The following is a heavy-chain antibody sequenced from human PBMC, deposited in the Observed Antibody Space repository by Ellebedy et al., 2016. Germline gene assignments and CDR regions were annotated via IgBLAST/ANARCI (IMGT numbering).Heavy chain of an antibody. V-gene: IGHV3-23*01. Sequence: GESLKISXAASGFTFSHYAMSWVRQAPGKGLEWGSSFTSSGDSAYYADSVKGRFTISRDTSKNTLYLQMNSLRAEDTAVYFCARSYYYGSGSYWSDPWGQGALVTVSS. J-gene: IGHJ5*02. CDR3: ARSYYYGSGSYWSDP. D-gene: IGHD3-10*01. CDR2: FTSSGDSA. CDR1: GFTFSHYA.